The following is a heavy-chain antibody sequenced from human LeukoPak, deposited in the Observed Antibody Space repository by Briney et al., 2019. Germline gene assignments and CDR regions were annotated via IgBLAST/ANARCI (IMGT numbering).Heavy chain of an antibody. CDR2: IIPIFGTA. Sequence: VKVSCKASGGTFSSYAISWVRQAPGQGLEWMGGIIPIFGTANCAQKFQGRVTITADESTSTAYMELSSLRSEDTAVYYCAREMYYHDSSGSYYFDYWGQGTLVTVSS. CDR1: GGTFSSYA. J-gene: IGHJ4*02. D-gene: IGHD3-22*01. CDR3: AREMYYHDSSGSYYFDY. V-gene: IGHV1-69*01.